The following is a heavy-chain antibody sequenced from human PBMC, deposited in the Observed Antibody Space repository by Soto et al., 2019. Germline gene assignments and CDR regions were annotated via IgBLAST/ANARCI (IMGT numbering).Heavy chain of an antibody. V-gene: IGHV4-34*01. Sequence: QVQLQQWGAGLLKPSETLSLTCAVYGGSFSGYYWSWIRQPPGKGLEWIGEINHSGSTNYNPSLKSRVSISVDTSKNQFSLKLSSVTAADTAVYYCARTYSNYADNWCDPWGQGTLVTVSS. CDR1: GGSFSGYY. J-gene: IGHJ5*02. CDR3: ARTYSNYADNWCDP. CDR2: INHSGST. D-gene: IGHD4-4*01.